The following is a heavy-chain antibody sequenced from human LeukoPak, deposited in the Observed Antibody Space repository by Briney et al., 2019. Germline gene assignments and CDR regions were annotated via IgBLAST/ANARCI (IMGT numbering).Heavy chain of an antibody. CDR3: AKGTYYDFWSGYLNYYYYYYMDV. D-gene: IGHD3-3*01. Sequence: PGGSLRLSCAASGFTFSSYAMSWVRQAPGKGLEWASAISGSGGSTYYADSVKGRFTISRDNSKNTLYLQMNSLRAEDTAVYYCAKGTYYDFWSGYLNYYYYYYMDVWGKGTTVTVSS. CDR1: GFTFSSYA. V-gene: IGHV3-23*01. J-gene: IGHJ6*03. CDR2: ISGSGGST.